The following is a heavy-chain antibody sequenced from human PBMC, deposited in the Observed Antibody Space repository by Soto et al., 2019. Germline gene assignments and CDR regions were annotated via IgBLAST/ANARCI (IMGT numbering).Heavy chain of an antibody. D-gene: IGHD6-13*01. CDR3: AKDHRSSWRGPIDY. V-gene: IGHV3-30*18. Sequence: QVQLVESGGGVVQPGRSLRLSCAASGFTFSSYGMHWVRQAPGKGLEWVAVISYDGSNKYYADSVKCRFTISRDNSKNTLYLQMNSLRAEDTAVYYCAKDHRSSWRGPIDYWGQGTLVTVSS. CDR2: ISYDGSNK. J-gene: IGHJ4*02. CDR1: GFTFSSYG.